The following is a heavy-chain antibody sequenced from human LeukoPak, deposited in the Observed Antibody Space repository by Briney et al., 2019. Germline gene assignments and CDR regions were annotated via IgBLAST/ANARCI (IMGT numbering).Heavy chain of an antibody. Sequence: GGSLRLSCAASGFTFSSYAMHWVRQAPGKGLEWVAVISYDGSNKYYADSVKGRFTISRDNSKNTLYLQMNSLRAEDTAVYYCAGDWGWRSYYFDYWGQGTLVTVSS. J-gene: IGHJ4*02. CDR3: AGDWGWRSYYFDY. D-gene: IGHD3-16*01. CDR2: ISYDGSNK. V-gene: IGHV3-30*04. CDR1: GFTFSSYA.